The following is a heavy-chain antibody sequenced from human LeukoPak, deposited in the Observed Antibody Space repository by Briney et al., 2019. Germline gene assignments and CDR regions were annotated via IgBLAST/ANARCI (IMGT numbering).Heavy chain of an antibody. CDR2: MHSEGNT. CDR1: GFTVSTNF. J-gene: IGHJ5*02. Sequence: PGGSLRLSCAASGFTVSTNFMSWVRQAPGKGLEWVSVMHSEGNTHYADSVKGRFTISRDNSKKTLYLQMSSLRAEDTAVYYCARGHYPGSPSWGQGTLVTVSS. V-gene: IGHV3-53*01. D-gene: IGHD3-10*01. CDR3: ARGHYPGSPS.